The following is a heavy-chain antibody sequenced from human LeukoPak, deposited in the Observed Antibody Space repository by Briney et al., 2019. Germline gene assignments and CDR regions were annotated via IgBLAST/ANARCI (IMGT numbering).Heavy chain of an antibody. Sequence: QPGRSLRLSCAASGFTFSSCGMHGVRQAPGKGLEWVAVISYDGSNKYYAGSVKGRFTISRDNSKSTLYLQMNSLRAEDTAVYYCARVRPGSNYVDFDYWGQGTLVTVSS. V-gene: IGHV3-33*05. CDR3: ARVRPGSNYVDFDY. CDR1: GFTFSSCG. D-gene: IGHD4-11*01. CDR2: ISYDGSNK. J-gene: IGHJ4*02.